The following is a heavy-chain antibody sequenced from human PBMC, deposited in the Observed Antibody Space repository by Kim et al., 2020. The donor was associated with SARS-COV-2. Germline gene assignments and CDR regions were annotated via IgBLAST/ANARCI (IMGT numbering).Heavy chain of an antibody. J-gene: IGHJ3*02. V-gene: IGHV3-30*18. CDR3: ANFPSWPIVVVPAASLAFDI. CDR2: ISYDGSNK. CDR1: GFTFSSYG. D-gene: IGHD2-2*01. Sequence: GGSLRLSCAASGFTFSSYGMHWVRQAPGKGLEWVAVISYDGSNKYYADSVKGRFTISRDNSKNTLYLQMNSLRAEDTAVYYCANFPSWPIVVVPAASLAFDIWGQGTMVTVSS.